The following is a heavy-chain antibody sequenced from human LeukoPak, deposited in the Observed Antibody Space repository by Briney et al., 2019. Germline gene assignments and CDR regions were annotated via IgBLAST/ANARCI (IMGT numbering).Heavy chain of an antibody. CDR2: ISCSGSTI. Sequence: GGSLRLSCAASGFTFSDYYMSWIRQAPGKGLEWVSYISCSGSTIYYADSVKGRFTISRDNAKNSLYLQMNSLRAEDTAVYYCARGVDDYVWGSYRPYYFDYWGQGTLVTVSS. J-gene: IGHJ4*02. CDR3: ARGVDDYVWGSYRPYYFDY. D-gene: IGHD3-16*02. V-gene: IGHV3-11*01. CDR1: GFTFSDYY.